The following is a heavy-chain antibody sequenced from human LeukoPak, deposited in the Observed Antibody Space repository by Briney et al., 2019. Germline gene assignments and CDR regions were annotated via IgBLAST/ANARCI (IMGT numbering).Heavy chain of an antibody. CDR2: IDWDDDK. Sequence: ESGPTLVNPTQTLTPTCTFSGFSLSTSGMCVSWIRQPPGKALEWLALIDWDDDKYYSTSLKTRLTISKDTSKNQVVLTMTNMDPVDTATYYCARTPIMITFGGVIEKGYYFDYWGQGTLVTVSS. CDR1: GFSLSTSGMC. V-gene: IGHV2-70*01. D-gene: IGHD3-16*02. J-gene: IGHJ4*02. CDR3: ARTPIMITFGGVIEKGYYFDY.